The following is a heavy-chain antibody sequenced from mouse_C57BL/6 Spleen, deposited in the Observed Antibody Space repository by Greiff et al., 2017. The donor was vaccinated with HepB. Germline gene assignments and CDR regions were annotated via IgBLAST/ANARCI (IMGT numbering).Heavy chain of an antibody. Sequence: QVQLQQSGAELVKPGASVKISCKASGYAFSSYWMNWVKQRPGKGLEWIGQIYPGDGDTNYNGKFKGKATLTADKSSSTAYMQLSSLTSEDSAVYFCAREGAGSSPGYFDYWGQGTTLTVSS. D-gene: IGHD1-1*01. CDR1: GYAFSSYW. V-gene: IGHV1-80*01. J-gene: IGHJ2*01. CDR2: IYPGDGDT. CDR3: AREGAGSSPGYFDY.